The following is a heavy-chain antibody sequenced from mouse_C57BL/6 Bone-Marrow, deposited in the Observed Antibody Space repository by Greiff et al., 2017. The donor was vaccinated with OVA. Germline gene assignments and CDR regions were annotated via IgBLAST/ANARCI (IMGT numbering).Heavy chain of an antibody. J-gene: IGHJ1*03. CDR3: ARHGGSSHWYFDV. V-gene: IGHV2-6-1*01. CDR1: GFSLTSYG. CDR2: IWSDGST. D-gene: IGHD1-1*01. Sequence: QVQLKQSGPGLVAPSQSLSITCTVSGFSLTSYGVHWVRQPPGKGLEWLVVIWSDGSTTYNSALKSRLSISKDNSKSQVFLKMNSLQTDDTAMYYCARHGGSSHWYFDVWGTGTTVTVSS.